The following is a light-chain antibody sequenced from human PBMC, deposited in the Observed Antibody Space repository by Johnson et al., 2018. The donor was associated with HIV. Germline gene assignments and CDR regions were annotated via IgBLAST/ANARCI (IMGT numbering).Light chain of an antibody. CDR3: GTWDSSLNAYV. Sequence: QSVFTQPPSVSAAPGQKVTISCSGSSSNIGNNYVSWYQQLPGTAPKLLIYDNNKRPSGIPDRFSGSKSGTSATLGITGLQTGDEADYYCGTWDSSLNAYVFGTGTKVTVL. CDR2: DNN. J-gene: IGLJ1*01. V-gene: IGLV1-51*01. CDR1: SSNIGNNY.